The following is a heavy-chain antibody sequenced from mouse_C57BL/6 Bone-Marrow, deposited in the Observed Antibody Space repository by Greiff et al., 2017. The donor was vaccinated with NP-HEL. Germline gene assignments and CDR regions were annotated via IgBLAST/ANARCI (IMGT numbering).Heavy chain of an antibody. CDR1: GFSLTSYG. J-gene: IGHJ4*01. CDR3: ARPPTIVTTRNYAMDY. V-gene: IGHV2-2*01. D-gene: IGHD2-5*01. Sequence: QVQLKESGPGLVQPSQSLSITCTVSGFSLTSYGVHWVRQSPGKGLEWLGVIWSGGSTDYNAAFISRLSISKDNSKSQVFFKMNSLQADDTAIYYCARPPTIVTTRNYAMDYWGQGTSVTVSS. CDR2: IWSGGST.